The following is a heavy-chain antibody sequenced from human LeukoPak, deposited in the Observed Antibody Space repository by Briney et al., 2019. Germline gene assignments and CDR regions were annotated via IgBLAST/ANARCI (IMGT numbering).Heavy chain of an antibody. Sequence: ASVKVSCKASGYTFTSYGISWVRQAPGQGLEWMGWISAYNGNTNYAQKLQGRVTMTTDTSTSTAYMELRSLRSDDTAVYYCARGLYDYVWGSYPPLYWGQGTLVTVSS. D-gene: IGHD3-16*01. V-gene: IGHV1-18*01. CDR3: ARGLYDYVWGSYPPLY. J-gene: IGHJ4*02. CDR1: GYTFTSYG. CDR2: ISAYNGNT.